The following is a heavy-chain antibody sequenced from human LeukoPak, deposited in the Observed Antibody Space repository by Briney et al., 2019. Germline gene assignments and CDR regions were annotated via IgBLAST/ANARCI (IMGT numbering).Heavy chain of an antibody. CDR3: AHSYENGGNYCSRFDY. J-gene: IGHJ4*02. CDR1: GFSLTTSGVG. CDR2: IYWNEHK. Sequence: SGPTLVNPTQPLTLTCTFSGFSLTTSGVGVGWIRQPPGKALEWLALIYWNEHKPYTPALRSRLTVTKDTSKNNVDLTMTNMDPVETATYSCAHSYENGGNYCSRFDYWGQGTPVTVSS. D-gene: IGHD3-22*01. V-gene: IGHV2-5*01.